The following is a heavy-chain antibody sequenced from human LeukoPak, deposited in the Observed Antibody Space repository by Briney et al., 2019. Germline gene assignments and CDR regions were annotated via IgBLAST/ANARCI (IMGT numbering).Heavy chain of an antibody. CDR1: AFSVSSNC. Sequence: GGSLRLSCAASAFSVSSNCMSWVRQAPGKGLEWVSVIYSGGSTYYADSVKGRFTISRDKSKNTVYLQMNSLSAEDTAIYCCARVASTSPYFYGMDVWGQGTTVTVSS. CDR2: IYSGGST. J-gene: IGHJ6*02. V-gene: IGHV3-53*01. CDR3: ARVASTSPYFYGMDV.